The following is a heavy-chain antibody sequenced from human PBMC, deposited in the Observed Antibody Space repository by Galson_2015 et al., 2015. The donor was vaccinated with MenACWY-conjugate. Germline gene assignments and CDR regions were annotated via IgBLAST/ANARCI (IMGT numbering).Heavy chain of an antibody. Sequence: CAISGDSVSSNSAAWNWIRQSPSRGLEWLGRTYYRPKWYNDYAVSVKSRITINPDTSKNQFSLQLNSVTPEDTAVYYCARDFSACRGLACTYNWFDPWGQGTLVTVSS. CDR3: ARDFSACRGLACTYNWFDP. V-gene: IGHV6-1*01. CDR2: TYYRPKWYN. D-gene: IGHD2/OR15-2a*01. CDR1: GDSVSSNSAA. J-gene: IGHJ5*02.